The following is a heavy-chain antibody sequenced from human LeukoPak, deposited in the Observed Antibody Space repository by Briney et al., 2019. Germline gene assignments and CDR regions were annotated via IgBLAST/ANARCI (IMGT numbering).Heavy chain of an antibody. CDR2: ITDIGST. CDR1: GGSLSDYY. CDR3: ARDFQYYYGSGSSYNWFDP. Sequence: SETLSLTWAVYGGSLSDYYWSWIRHPPGKGLEWIWQITDIGSTNYNSSLRRRVIISVDTSKNQFSLKGRFVTAADTAVYYCARDFQYYYGSGSSYNWFDPWGQGTLVTVSS. D-gene: IGHD3-10*01. V-gene: IGHV4-34*01. J-gene: IGHJ5*02.